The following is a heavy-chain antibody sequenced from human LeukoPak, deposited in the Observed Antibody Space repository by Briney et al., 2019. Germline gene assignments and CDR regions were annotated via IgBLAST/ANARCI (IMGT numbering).Heavy chain of an antibody. CDR2: IYYTGST. J-gene: IGHJ2*01. Sequence: SETLSLTCTVSGGSISSSYWSWIRQPPGKGLEWIGYIYYTGSTTYNPFLKSRVTISVDTSKNQFSLKLRSVTAADTAVYYCARDYGDIPPDWYYDLWGRGTLVTVSS. V-gene: IGHV4-59*01. D-gene: IGHD4-17*01. CDR3: ARDYGDIPPDWYYDL. CDR1: GGSISSSY.